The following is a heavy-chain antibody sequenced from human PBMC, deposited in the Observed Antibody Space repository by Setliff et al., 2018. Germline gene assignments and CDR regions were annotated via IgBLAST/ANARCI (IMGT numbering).Heavy chain of an antibody. CDR3: ARMATGDSGEHWHFGL. J-gene: IGHJ2*01. Sequence: PSETLSLTCAVYGGSFSGYYWSWIRQPPGKGLEWIGEINHSGSTNYNPSLKSRLTIYVDTSKRQFSLSLSSVTAADTAVYYCARMATGDSGEHWHFGLWGRGTLVTVSS. V-gene: IGHV4-34*01. CDR1: GGSFSGYY. CDR2: INHSGST. D-gene: IGHD4-17*01.